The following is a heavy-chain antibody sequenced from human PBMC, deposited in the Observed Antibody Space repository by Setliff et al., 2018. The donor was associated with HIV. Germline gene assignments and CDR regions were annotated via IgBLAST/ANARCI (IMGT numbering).Heavy chain of an antibody. CDR2: IYYSGSA. V-gene: IGHV4-59*01. J-gene: IGHJ4*02. CDR3: ARVLDYYDSSPYYFDY. D-gene: IGHD3-22*01. Sequence: PSETLSLTCTVSGASIRSFHWSWIRQPPGKGLEWIGYIYYSGSANYTPSLKSRVTISLDTSKSQFSLKLSSVTAADTAMYYCARVLDYYDSSPYYFDYWGQVTLVTVSS. CDR1: GASIRSFH.